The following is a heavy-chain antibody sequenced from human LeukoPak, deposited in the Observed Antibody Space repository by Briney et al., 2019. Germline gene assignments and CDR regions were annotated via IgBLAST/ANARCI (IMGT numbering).Heavy chain of an antibody. V-gene: IGHV3-74*01. Sequence: GGSLRLSCSTSGFTFGDYVMSWFRQAPGKGLEWVSRINSDGSSTSYADSVKGRFTISRDNAKNTLYLQMNSLRAEDTALYYCARDFYGSGRYPYYYYAMDVWGQGTTVTVSS. D-gene: IGHD3-10*01. J-gene: IGHJ6*02. CDR2: INSDGSST. CDR3: ARDFYGSGRYPYYYYAMDV. CDR1: GFTFGDYV.